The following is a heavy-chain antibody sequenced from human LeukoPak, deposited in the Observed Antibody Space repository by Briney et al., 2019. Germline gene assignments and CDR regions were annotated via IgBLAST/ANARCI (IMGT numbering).Heavy chain of an antibody. D-gene: IGHD1-26*01. CDR1: GFTFSSYG. J-gene: IGHJ6*02. Sequence: GGSLRLSCAASGFTFSSYGMHWVRQAPGKGLEWVAVISYGGSNKYYADSVKGRFTISRDNSKNTLYLQMNSLRAEDTAVYYCAKGHLVGAKKIPGSHESYGMDVWGQGTTVTVSS. CDR2: ISYGGSNK. V-gene: IGHV3-30*18. CDR3: AKGHLVGAKKIPGSHESYGMDV.